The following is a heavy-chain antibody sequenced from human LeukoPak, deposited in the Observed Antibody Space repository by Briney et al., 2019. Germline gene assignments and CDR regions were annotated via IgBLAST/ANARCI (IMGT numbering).Heavy chain of an antibody. J-gene: IGHJ4*02. CDR2: ISYDGNNK. CDR1: GFTFSSYA. V-gene: IGHV3-30-3*02. Sequence: GGSLRLSCAASGFTFSSYAMHWVRQAPGKGLEWVAVISYDGNNKHYVDSVKGRFTISRDNSKNAVYLQMNSLRAEDTAVYYCAKSITIFGVVIDYWGQGTLVTVSS. CDR3: AKSITIFGVVIDY. D-gene: IGHD3-3*01.